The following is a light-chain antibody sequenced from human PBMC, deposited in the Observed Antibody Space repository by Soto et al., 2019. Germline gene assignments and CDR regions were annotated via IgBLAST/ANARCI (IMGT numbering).Light chain of an antibody. CDR1: QSLVHSDGIAY. Sequence: DVVMSQSPLSLPVTLGEPSSISCRSDQSLVHSDGIAYFSWFQQRPGRSPRRLIYQVSNRHSGVPARFRGSGSGTDFALKISRVEAEDVGVYYCMQGTHWPITFGQGTRLEIK. CDR2: QVS. CDR3: MQGTHWPIT. J-gene: IGKJ5*01. V-gene: IGKV2-30*02.